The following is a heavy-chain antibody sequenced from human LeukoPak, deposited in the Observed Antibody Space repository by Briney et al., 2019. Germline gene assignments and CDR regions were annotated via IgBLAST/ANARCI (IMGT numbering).Heavy chain of an antibody. CDR3: ARRAVDNSYYYYMDV. Sequence: ASVKVSCKASGYTFTSYDINWVRQATGQGLEWMGWMNPNSGNTGYAQKFQGRVTITRNTSISTVYMEVSSLRYEDTAVYYCARRAVDNSYYYYMDVWGKGTTVTVSS. CDR1: GYTFTSYD. D-gene: IGHD6-19*01. V-gene: IGHV1-8*01. J-gene: IGHJ6*03. CDR2: MNPNSGNT.